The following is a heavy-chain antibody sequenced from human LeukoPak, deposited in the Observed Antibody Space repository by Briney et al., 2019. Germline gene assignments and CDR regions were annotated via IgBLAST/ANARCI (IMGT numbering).Heavy chain of an antibody. V-gene: IGHV1-2*02. D-gene: IGHD3-10*01. CDR2: INPNSGGT. CDR3: ARDLSTSNYEFGEEDTQPYYFDY. J-gene: IGHJ4*02. Sequence: ASVKVSCKASGGTFSSYAISWVRQAPGQGLEWMGWINPNSGGTNYAQKFQGRVTMTRDTSISTAYMELSRLRSDDTAVYYCARDLSTSNYEFGEEDTQPYYFDYWGQGTLVTVSS. CDR1: GGTFSSYA.